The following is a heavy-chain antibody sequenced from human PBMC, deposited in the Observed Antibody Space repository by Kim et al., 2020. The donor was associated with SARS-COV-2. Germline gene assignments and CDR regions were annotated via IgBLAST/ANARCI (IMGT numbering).Heavy chain of an antibody. CDR3: ARLQPLNLYVDY. V-gene: IGHV4-34*01. J-gene: IGHJ4*02. D-gene: IGHD2-2*01. Sequence: NYNPSLKSRVTISVDTSKNQFSLKLSSVTAADTAVYYCARLQPLNLYVDYWGQGTLVTVSS.